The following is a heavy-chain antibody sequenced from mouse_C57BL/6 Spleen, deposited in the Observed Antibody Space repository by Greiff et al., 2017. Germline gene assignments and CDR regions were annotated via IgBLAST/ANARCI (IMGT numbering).Heavy chain of an antibody. CDR3: SRSGFYYGSPFAY. CDR2: IYPGDGGT. CDR1: GYAFSSSW. V-gene: IGHV1-82*01. D-gene: IGHD1-1*01. Sequence: QVQLQQSGPELVKPGASVKISCKASGYAFSSSWMNWVKQRPGKGLEWIGRIYPGDGGTNYNGKFKGKATLTSDKASSTAYMQLSSLTSEDSAVSFCSRSGFYYGSPFAYWGQGTLVTVSA. J-gene: IGHJ3*01.